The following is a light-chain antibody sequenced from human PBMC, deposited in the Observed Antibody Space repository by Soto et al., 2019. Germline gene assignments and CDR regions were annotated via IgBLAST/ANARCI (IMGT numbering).Light chain of an antibody. CDR2: GAS. Sequence: IVMTQSPATVSGSPGERVTLSCRARQSVSGNVAWYHQKPGQPPRLLVYGASTTATDIPARFFGSGSETDFTLTITRLQSEDFGIYYCQQFNSWPRTFGQGTKVEIK. V-gene: IGKV3-15*01. J-gene: IGKJ1*01. CDR1: QSVSGN. CDR3: QQFNSWPRT.